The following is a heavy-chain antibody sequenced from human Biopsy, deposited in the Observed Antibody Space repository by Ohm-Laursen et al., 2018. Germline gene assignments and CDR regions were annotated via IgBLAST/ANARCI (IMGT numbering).Heavy chain of an antibody. CDR2: THYSGNT. Sequence: SDTLSLTCTVSGVSINTGGYYWTWIRQHPGTGLEWIGYTHYSGNTLYNPSLKSRLTISVDTSRNQFSLKLTSVTAADTALYYCTRAGGGKIYGLWGQGTLVTVSS. V-gene: IGHV4-31*03. D-gene: IGHD3-16*01. J-gene: IGHJ4*02. CDR3: TRAGGGKIYGL. CDR1: GVSINTGGYY.